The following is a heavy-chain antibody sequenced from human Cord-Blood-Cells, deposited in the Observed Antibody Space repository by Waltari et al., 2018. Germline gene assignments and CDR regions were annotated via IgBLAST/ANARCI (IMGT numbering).Heavy chain of an antibody. CDR2: ISSSSSYI. J-gene: IGHJ5*02. V-gene: IGHV3-21*01. CDR1: GFTFSSYS. Sequence: EVQLVESGGGLVKPGGSLRLSCAASGFTFSSYSMNWVRQAPGKGLEWVSSISSSSSYIYNADSVKGRFTISRDNAKNSLYLQMNSLRAEDTAVYYCARDGTPGEWELLKWFDPWGQGTLVTVSS. CDR3: ARDGTPGEWELLKWFDP. D-gene: IGHD1-26*01.